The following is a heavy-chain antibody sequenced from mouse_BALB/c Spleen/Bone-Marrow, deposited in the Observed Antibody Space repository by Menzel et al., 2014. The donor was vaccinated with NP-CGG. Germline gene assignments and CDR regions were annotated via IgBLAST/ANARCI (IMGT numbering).Heavy chain of an antibody. Sequence: EVQVVESGGGLVKSGGSLKLSCAASGFTFNNYGMSWVRQTPGKRLEWVATISAGGGYTFYPDSVKGRFTMSRDNAKNDLSLQLSSLRSEDTALYYCARHACYDQAEVSFVYWGQGTLVTVSA. J-gene: IGHJ3*01. CDR1: GFTFNNYG. D-gene: IGHD2-3*01. CDR3: ARHACYDQAEVSFVY. V-gene: IGHV5-9-2*01. CDR2: ISAGGGYT.